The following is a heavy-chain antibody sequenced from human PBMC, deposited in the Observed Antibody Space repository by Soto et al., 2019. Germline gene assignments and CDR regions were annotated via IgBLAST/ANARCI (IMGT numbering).Heavy chain of an antibody. D-gene: IGHD2-8*01. CDR2: IIPISGTT. CDR1: GDVFRSYG. CDR3: ARVRCFNGLCHTADYGMDV. Sequence: SVKVSCKASGDVFRSYGINWVRQAPGQGLEWMGGIIPISGTTNYAQKFQGRVAITADESTDTVYMELSRLRSEDTAVYFCARVRCFNGLCHTADYGMDVWGQGTTGTVSS. J-gene: IGHJ6*02. V-gene: IGHV1-69*13.